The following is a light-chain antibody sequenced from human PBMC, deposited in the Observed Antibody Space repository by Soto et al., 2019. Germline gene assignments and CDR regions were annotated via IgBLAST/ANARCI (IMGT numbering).Light chain of an antibody. J-gene: IGKJ1*01. Sequence: DIQMTQSPSTLSASVGDRVTITCRASQSISSWLAWYQQKPGKAPKLLLYDASYLERGVPSRFSGSGSGTEFTLTISDLQPDDLANYYCQQYNRFWTFGQGTKVEI. CDR2: DAS. V-gene: IGKV1-5*01. CDR1: QSISSW. CDR3: QQYNRFWT.